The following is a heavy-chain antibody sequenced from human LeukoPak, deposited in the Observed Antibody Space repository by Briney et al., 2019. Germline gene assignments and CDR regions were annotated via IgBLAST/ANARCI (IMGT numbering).Heavy chain of an antibody. J-gene: IGHJ4*02. CDR1: GGSISSSSYY. CDR3: ARDRPYSSSWRDFDY. D-gene: IGHD6-13*01. V-gene: IGHV4-39*07. Sequence: SETLSLTCTVSGGSISSSSYYWGWIRQPPGKGLEWIVSIYHSGSTNYNPSLKSQVTISVAKSKNQFSLKLSSVSAADTAVYYCARDRPYSSSWRDFDYWGQGTLVTVSS. CDR2: IYHSGST.